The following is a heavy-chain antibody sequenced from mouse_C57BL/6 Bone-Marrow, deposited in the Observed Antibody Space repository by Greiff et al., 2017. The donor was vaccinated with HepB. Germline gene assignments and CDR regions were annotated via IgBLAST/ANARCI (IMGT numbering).Heavy chain of an antibody. CDR1: GFSLTSYA. V-gene: IGHV2-9-1*01. Sequence: VKLMESGPGLVAPSQSLSITCTVSGFSLTSYAISWVRQPPGKGLEWLGVIWTGGGTNYNSALKSRLSISKDNSKSQVFLKMNSLQTDDTARYYCARNLGIYYDYDGVAYWGQGTLVTVSA. CDR3: ARNLGIYYDYDGVAY. CDR2: IWTGGGT. D-gene: IGHD2-4*01. J-gene: IGHJ3*01.